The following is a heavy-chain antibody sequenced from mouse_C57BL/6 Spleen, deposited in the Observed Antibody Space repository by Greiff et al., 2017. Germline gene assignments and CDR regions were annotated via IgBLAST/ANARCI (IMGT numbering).Heavy chain of an antibody. CDR3: AKNSLYDYDGFAY. V-gene: IGHV2-5*01. D-gene: IGHD2-4*01. Sequence: QVQLKESGPGLVQPSQSLSITCTVSGFSLTSYGVHWVRQSPGKGLEWLGVIWRGGSTDYNAAFMSRLSITKDNSKSQVFFKMNSLQADDTAIYYCAKNSLYDYDGFAYWGQGTLVTVSA. J-gene: IGHJ3*01. CDR2: IWRGGST. CDR1: GFSLTSYG.